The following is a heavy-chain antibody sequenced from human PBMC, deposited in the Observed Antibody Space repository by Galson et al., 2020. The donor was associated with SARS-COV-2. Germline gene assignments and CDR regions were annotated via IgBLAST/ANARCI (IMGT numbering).Heavy chain of an antibody. CDR3: ARERIAVAGPHDAFDI. CDR1: GYTFTGYY. CDR2: INPNSGGT. Sequence: ASVKVSCKASGYTFTGYYMHWVRQAPGQGLEWMGWINPNSGGTNYAQKFQGRVTMTRDTSISTAYMELSSLRSDDTAVYYCARERIAVAGPHDAFDIWGQGTMVTVSS. V-gene: IGHV1-2*02. D-gene: IGHD6-19*01. J-gene: IGHJ3*02.